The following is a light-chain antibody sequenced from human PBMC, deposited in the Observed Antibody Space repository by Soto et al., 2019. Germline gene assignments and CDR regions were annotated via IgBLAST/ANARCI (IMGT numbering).Light chain of an antibody. V-gene: IGKV3-15*01. Sequence: ELVLPQSPATLSVSPGERVTLSCRASQTVFSNLAWYQQKPGQAPRLLIYAASTGATGIPARFSGSGSGTEFTLTISSMQSEDFAVYYCQQYNNWPPPITFGQGTRLEIK. CDR2: AAS. CDR1: QTVFSN. J-gene: IGKJ5*01. CDR3: QQYNNWPPPIT.